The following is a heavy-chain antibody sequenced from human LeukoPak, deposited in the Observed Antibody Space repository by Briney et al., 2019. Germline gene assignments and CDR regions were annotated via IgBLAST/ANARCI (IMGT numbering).Heavy chain of an antibody. Sequence: SETLSLTCSVSGYSISSAYYWGWIRQPPGKGLEWIGTMYHSGSTNYNPSLKSRVTMSVDTSKNQFSLKLSSVTAADTAVYFCARGSTRYDYWGQGTLVTVSS. CDR2: MYHSGST. V-gene: IGHV4-38-2*02. CDR3: ARGSTRYDY. CDR1: GYSISSAYY. J-gene: IGHJ4*02. D-gene: IGHD2-2*01.